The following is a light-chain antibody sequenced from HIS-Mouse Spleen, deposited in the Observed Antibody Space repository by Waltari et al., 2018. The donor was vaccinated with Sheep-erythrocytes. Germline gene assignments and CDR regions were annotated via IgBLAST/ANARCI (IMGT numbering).Light chain of an antibody. CDR2: EVS. J-gene: IGLJ1*01. CDR1: SSDVGGYHY. V-gene: IGLV2-11*01. CDR3: CSYAGSYNHV. Sequence: QSALTQPRSVSGSPGQSVTIPCTGTSSDVGGYHYVSWYQQHPGKAPKPMIYEVSKQASGVPERLSGSKSGNTASLNISGLQAEDEADYYCCSYAGSYNHVFATGTKVTVL.